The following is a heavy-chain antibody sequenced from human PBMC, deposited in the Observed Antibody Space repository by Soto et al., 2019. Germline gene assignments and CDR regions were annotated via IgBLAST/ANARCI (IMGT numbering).Heavy chain of an antibody. D-gene: IGHD3-16*02. V-gene: IGHV3-30-3*01. J-gene: IGHJ6*02. CDR3: ARGSMITFGGVIAVPRYYYYYGMDV. CDR1: GFTFSSYA. Sequence: GGSLRLSCAASGFTFSSYAMHWVRQAPGKGLEWVAVISYEGSNKYYADSVKGRFTISRDNSKNTLYLQMNSLRAEDTAVYYCARGSMITFGGVIAVPRYYYYYGMDVWGQGTTVTVSS. CDR2: ISYEGSNK.